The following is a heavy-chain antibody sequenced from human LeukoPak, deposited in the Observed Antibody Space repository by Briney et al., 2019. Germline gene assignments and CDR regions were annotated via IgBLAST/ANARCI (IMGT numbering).Heavy chain of an antibody. V-gene: IGHV3-21*01. CDR1: GFTFSSYS. CDR3: ARNLPYNYYGSGSYYTAIDY. D-gene: IGHD3-10*01. Sequence: GGSLRLSFAAFGFTFSSYSMNWVRQAPGKGLEWVSYISSSSSYIYYADSVKGRFTISRDNAKNSLYLQMNSLRAEDTAVYYCARNLPYNYYGSGSYYTAIDYWGQGTLVTVSS. CDR2: ISSSSSYI. J-gene: IGHJ4*02.